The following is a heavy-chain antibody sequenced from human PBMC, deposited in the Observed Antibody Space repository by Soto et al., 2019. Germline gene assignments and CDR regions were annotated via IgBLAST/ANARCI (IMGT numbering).Heavy chain of an antibody. V-gene: IGHV1-3*05. J-gene: IGHJ4*02. CDR3: ARDPFGYSSGWYYFDY. D-gene: IGHD6-19*01. Sequence: QVQLVQSGAEEKKPGASVKVSCKASGYTFTSYAMHWVRQAPGQRLEWMGWINAGNGNTKYSQKFQGRVTITRDTSVSTAYMELSSLRSEDTAVYYCARDPFGYSSGWYYFDYWGQGTLVTVSS. CDR2: INAGNGNT. CDR1: GYTFTSYA.